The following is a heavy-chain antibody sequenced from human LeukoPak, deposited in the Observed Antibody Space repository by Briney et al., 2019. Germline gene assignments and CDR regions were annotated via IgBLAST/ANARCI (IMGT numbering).Heavy chain of an antibody. CDR1: GYTFTGYY. CDR3: ARQRSGAAAPDC. V-gene: IGHV1-2*06. CDR2: INPNSGGT. D-gene: IGHD6-13*01. Sequence: ASVKVSCKASGYTFTGYYMHWVRQAPGQGLEWMGRINPNSGGTNYAQKFQGRVTMTRDTSISTAYMEPSRLRSDDTAVHYCARQRSGAAAPDCWGQGTLVTVSS. J-gene: IGHJ4*02.